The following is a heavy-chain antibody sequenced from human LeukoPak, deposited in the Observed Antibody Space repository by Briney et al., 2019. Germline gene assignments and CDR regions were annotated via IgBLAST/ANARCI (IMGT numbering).Heavy chain of an antibody. CDR1: GFSFSSSG. J-gene: IGHJ4*02. D-gene: IGHD1-26*01. CDR3: AKDSGFDS. V-gene: IGHV3-30*02. CDR2: IRYDGGDE. Sequence: GGSLRLSCAASGFSFSSSGMNWARQAPGKGLEWLAFIRYDGGDENFADSVKGRFTISRDNSKNTLYLQMNSLRAEDTAVYYCAKDSGFDSWGQGTLVTVSS.